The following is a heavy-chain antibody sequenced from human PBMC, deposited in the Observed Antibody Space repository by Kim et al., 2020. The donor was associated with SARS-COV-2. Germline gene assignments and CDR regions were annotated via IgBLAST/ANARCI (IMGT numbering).Heavy chain of an antibody. CDR2: IYTSGGT. V-gene: IGHV4-4*07. Sequence: SETLSLTCTVSGASISDYYWTWVRQPAGKGLEWIGRIYTSGGTNYNPSLKSRVTLSLDTSKNQFSLELASVTAADTAVYYCARGWGYHVYWGQGTLVTVSS. CDR1: GASISDYY. D-gene: IGHD3-16*01. J-gene: IGHJ4*02. CDR3: ARGWGYHVY.